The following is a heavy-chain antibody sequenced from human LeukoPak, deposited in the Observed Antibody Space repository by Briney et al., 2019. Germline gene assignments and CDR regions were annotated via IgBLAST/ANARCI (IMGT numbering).Heavy chain of an antibody. CDR3: AIHGGGTIRIEAFDV. Sequence: SGGSLRLPCAASGFTFDDYAMHWVRQAPGKGLEWVSGISWNSGSIGYADSVKGRFTISRDNAKNSPYLQMNSLRAEDTALYYCAIHGGGTIRIEAFDVWGQGTMVTISS. D-gene: IGHD3-3*01. V-gene: IGHV3-9*01. CDR1: GFTFDDYA. J-gene: IGHJ3*01. CDR2: ISWNSGSI.